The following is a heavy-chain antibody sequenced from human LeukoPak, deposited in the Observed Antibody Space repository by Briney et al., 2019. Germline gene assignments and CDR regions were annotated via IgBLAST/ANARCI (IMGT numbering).Heavy chain of an antibody. CDR2: IYTSGST. V-gene: IGHV4-4*07. Sequence: PSETLSLTCTVSGGSISSYYWSCIRQPAGKGLEWIGRIYTSGSTNYNPSLKSRVTMSVDTSKNQFSLKLSSVTAADTAVYYCARLGYSGYDPLGYYYYGMDVWGQGTTVTVSS. CDR1: GGSISSYY. J-gene: IGHJ6*02. CDR3: ARLGYSGYDPLGYYYYGMDV. D-gene: IGHD5-12*01.